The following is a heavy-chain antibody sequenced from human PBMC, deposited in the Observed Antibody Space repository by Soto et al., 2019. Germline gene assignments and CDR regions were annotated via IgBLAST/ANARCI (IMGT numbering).Heavy chain of an antibody. V-gene: IGHV1-69*01. CDR2: IIPIFGTA. J-gene: IGHJ6*02. D-gene: IGHD6-25*01. CDR1: GGTFSSYA. Sequence: QVQLVQSGAEVKKPGSSVKVSCKASGGTFSSYAISWVRQAPGQGLEWMGGIIPIFGTANYAQKFQGRVTITADESTSTAYMELSSLRSEDTAVYYCARGGLIAAAGLHSYYYYGMDVWGQGTTVTVSS. CDR3: ARGGLIAAAGLHSYYYYGMDV.